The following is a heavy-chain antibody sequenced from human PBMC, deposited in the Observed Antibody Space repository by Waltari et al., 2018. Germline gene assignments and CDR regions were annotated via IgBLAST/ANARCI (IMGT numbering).Heavy chain of an antibody. Sequence: QLQLQESGPGLVKPSETLSLTCTVSGGSISSSSYYWGWIRQPPGKGLEWIGSIYYSGSTYYNPSLESRVTISVDTSKNQFSLKLSSVTAADTAVYYCASSYCGGDCYPEDYYYYMDVWGKGTTVTISS. CDR3: ASSYCGGDCYPEDYYYYMDV. V-gene: IGHV4-39*07. CDR2: IYYSGST. D-gene: IGHD2-21*01. J-gene: IGHJ6*03. CDR1: GGSISSSSYY.